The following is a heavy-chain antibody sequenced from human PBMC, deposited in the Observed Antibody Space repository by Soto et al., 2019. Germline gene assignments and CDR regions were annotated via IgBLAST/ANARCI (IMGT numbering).Heavy chain of an antibody. D-gene: IGHD2-15*01. Sequence: QVQLVESGGGVVQPGRSLRLSCAASGFNFSSYAMHWVRQAPGKGLEWVAVISYDGSNKYYADSVKGRFTISRDNSKNTLYLQINSLRAEDTAVYYCARWERVVAQPTWGQGTLVTVSS. J-gene: IGHJ5*02. CDR2: ISYDGSNK. V-gene: IGHV3-30-3*01. CDR3: ARWERVVAQPT. CDR1: GFNFSSYA.